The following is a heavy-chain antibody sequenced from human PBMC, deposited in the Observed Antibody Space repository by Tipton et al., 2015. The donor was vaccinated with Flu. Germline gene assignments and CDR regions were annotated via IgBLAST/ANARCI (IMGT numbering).Heavy chain of an antibody. V-gene: IGHV4-59*08. CDR1: VGSVSSYY. Sequence: LRLSCTISVGSVSSYYWTWVRQPPGKGLEWIGDVYYSGRTNYRPSLNSRVTMSADTSVNQVSLKLGSVTAGDTAVYYCARRDCAGGICYSRVYDAFDIWGQGTLVTVSS. D-gene: IGHD2-8*02. CDR2: VYYSGRT. J-gene: IGHJ3*02. CDR3: ARRDCAGGICYSRVYDAFDI.